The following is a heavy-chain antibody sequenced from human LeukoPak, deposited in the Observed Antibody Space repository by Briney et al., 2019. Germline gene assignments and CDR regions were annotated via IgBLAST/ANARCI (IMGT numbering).Heavy chain of an antibody. CDR3: ARDAPVYYYGSGSYYNFYYMDV. Sequence: RASVKVSCKVSGYTLTELSMHWVRQAPGKGLEWMGGFDPEDGETIYAQKLQGRVTMTTDTSTSTAYMELRSLRSDDTAVYYCARDAPVYYYGSGSYYNFYYMDVWGKGTTVTVSS. CDR1: GYTLTELS. CDR2: FDPEDGET. V-gene: IGHV1-24*01. J-gene: IGHJ6*03. D-gene: IGHD3-10*01.